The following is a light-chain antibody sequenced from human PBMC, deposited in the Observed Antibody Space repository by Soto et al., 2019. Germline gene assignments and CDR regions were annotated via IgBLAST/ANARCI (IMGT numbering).Light chain of an antibody. CDR1: QSISSW. Sequence: DIQMTQSPSTLSASVGDRVTITCRASQSISSWLAWYQQKPGTAPNLLIYKASSLESGVPSRFSGSGSATEFTLTISSLQPDDFATYYCQQYYTYSRTFGQGTKVEIK. CDR3: QQYYTYSRT. CDR2: KAS. V-gene: IGKV1-5*03. J-gene: IGKJ1*01.